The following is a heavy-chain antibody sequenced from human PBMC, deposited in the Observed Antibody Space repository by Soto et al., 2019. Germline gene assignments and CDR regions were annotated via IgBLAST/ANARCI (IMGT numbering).Heavy chain of an antibody. V-gene: IGHV3-33*01. CDR1: GLTFSSFG. D-gene: IGHD2-2*01. J-gene: IGHJ6*02. CDR3: ARDRLSRYGMDV. CDR2: IWYDGSNK. Sequence: GGSLRLSCAASGLTFSSFGFHWVRQAPGKGLEWVAIIWYDGSNKYYADSVKGRFTISRDNAKNSLYLQMNSLRAEDTAVYYCARDRLSRYGMDVWGQGTTVTVSS.